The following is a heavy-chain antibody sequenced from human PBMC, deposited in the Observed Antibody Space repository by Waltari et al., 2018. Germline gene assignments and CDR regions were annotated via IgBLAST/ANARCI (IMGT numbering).Heavy chain of an antibody. J-gene: IGHJ4*02. CDR2: INHSGST. Sequence: QVQLQESGPGLVKPSQTLSLTCTVSGGSISSGSYYWSWIRQPPGKGLEWIGEINHSGSTNYNPSLKSRVTISVDTSKNQFSLKLSSVTAADTAVYYCARVGWRQQHAFDIWGQGTLVTVSS. D-gene: IGHD6-13*01. V-gene: IGHV4-39*07. CDR1: GGSISSGSYY. CDR3: ARVGWRQQHAFDI.